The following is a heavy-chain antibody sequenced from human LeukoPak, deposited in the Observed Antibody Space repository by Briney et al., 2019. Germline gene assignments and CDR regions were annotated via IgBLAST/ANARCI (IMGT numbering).Heavy chain of an antibody. V-gene: IGHV3-23*01. CDR3: AKDGIPGWYRGSRYYYYYYMDV. CDR2: ISGSGGST. CDR1: GFTFSSYA. D-gene: IGHD6-19*01. Sequence: GGSLRLSCAASGFTFSSYAMSWVRQAPGKGLEWVSAISGSGGSTYYADSVKGRFTISRDNSKNTLYLQMNSLRAEDTAVYYCAKDGIPGWYRGSRYYYYYYMDVWGKGTTVTVSS. J-gene: IGHJ6*03.